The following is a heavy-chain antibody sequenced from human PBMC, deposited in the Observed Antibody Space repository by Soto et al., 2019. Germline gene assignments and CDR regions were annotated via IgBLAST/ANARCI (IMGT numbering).Heavy chain of an antibody. CDR1: GYTFTNYP. Sequence: ASVKVSCKASGYTFTNYPMHWVRQAPGQRLEWMGWINPGNRNTKYSQKFQGRVTMTRNTSISTAYMELSSLRSEDTAVYYCARVSCISTSCYSTYYYYGMDVWGQGTTVTVSS. CDR2: INPGNRNT. CDR3: ARVSCISTSCYSTYYYYGMDV. V-gene: IGHV1-3*01. D-gene: IGHD2-2*01. J-gene: IGHJ6*02.